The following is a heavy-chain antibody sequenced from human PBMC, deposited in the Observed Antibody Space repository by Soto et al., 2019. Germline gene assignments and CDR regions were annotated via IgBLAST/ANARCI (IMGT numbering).Heavy chain of an antibody. Sequence: QVQLVQSGAEVKKPGSSVKVSCKASGGTFSSYTISWVRQAPGQGLEWMGRIIPILGIANYAQKFQGRVTITADKFTSTAYMELSSLRSEDTAVYYCARGVWFGELLPYWGQGTLVTVSS. V-gene: IGHV1-69*02. CDR1: GGTFSSYT. J-gene: IGHJ4*02. CDR3: ARGVWFGELLPY. CDR2: IIPILGIA. D-gene: IGHD3-10*01.